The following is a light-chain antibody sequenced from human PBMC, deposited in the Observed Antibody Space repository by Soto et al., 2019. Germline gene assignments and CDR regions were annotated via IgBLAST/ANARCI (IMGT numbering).Light chain of an antibody. V-gene: IGKV1-39*01. J-gene: IGKJ1*01. Sequence: DIQMTQSPSSLSASVGDRVNISCRESQSISSYLNWYQQTQGRAPKLXIYAASSLHSGVPSRFSGTGSGTDFTLTISSLQPEDFETYYCQQTSQTTKTFGQGTKVDIK. CDR3: QQTSQTTKT. CDR2: AAS. CDR1: QSISSY.